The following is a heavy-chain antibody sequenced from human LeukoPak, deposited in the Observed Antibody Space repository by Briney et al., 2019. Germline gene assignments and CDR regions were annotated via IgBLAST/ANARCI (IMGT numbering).Heavy chain of an antibody. CDR2: INTNTGNP. Sequence: ASVTVSCTASGYTFTSYAMNWVRQAPGQGLEWMGWINTNTGNPTYAQGFTGRFVFSLDTSVSTAYLQISSLKAEDTAVYYCARDVYDFWSGYYLPSDWFDPWGQGTLVTVSS. J-gene: IGHJ5*02. CDR3: ARDVYDFWSGYYLPSDWFDP. D-gene: IGHD3-3*01. CDR1: GYTFTSYA. V-gene: IGHV7-4-1*02.